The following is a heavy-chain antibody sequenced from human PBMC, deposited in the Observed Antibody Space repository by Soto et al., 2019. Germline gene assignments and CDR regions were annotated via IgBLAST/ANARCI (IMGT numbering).Heavy chain of an antibody. J-gene: IGHJ6*02. CDR3: ARESWYYYGSGSYYYYGMDV. V-gene: IGHV4-59*01. CDR1: DGSISSYY. Sequence: SETLSLTCTVSDGSISSYYWSWIRQPPGKGLEWIGYIYYSGSTNYNPSLKSRVTISVDTSKNQFSLKLSSVTAADTAVYYCARESWYYYGSGSYYYYGMDVWGQGTTVTVSS. D-gene: IGHD3-10*01. CDR2: IYYSGST.